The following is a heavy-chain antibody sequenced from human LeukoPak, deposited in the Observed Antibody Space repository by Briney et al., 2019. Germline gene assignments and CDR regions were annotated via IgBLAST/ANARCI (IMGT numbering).Heavy chain of an antibody. CDR3: AGCYYYDSSGRDAFDI. V-gene: IGHV1-69*06. Sequence: SVKVSCKASGYTFTSYGISWVRQAPGQGLEWMGGIIPIFGTANYAQKFQGRVTITADKSTSTAYMELSSLRSEDTAVYYCAGCYYYDSSGRDAFDIWGQGTMVTVSS. CDR1: GYTFTSYG. D-gene: IGHD3-22*01. J-gene: IGHJ3*02. CDR2: IIPIFGTA.